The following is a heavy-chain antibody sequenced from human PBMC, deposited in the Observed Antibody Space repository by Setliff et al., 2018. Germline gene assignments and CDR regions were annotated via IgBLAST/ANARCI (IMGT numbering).Heavy chain of an antibody. CDR2: INPDGSER. J-gene: IGHJ4*02. D-gene: IGHD5-12*01. CDR3: AKQKNTGYGQPVDS. CDR1: GFTFSNHW. V-gene: IGHV3-7*01. Sequence: GGSLRLSCGASGFTFSNHWMTWVRQAPGKGLEWVANINPDGSERYSVDSVRGRFTISRDNAKTSLYLQMNSLRVEDTAVYYCAKQKNTGYGQPVDSWGQGVQVTVSS.